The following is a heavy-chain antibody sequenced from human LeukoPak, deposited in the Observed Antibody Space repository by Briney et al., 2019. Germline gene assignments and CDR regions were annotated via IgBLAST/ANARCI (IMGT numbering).Heavy chain of an antibody. V-gene: IGHV4-4*07. CDR1: GAYINNYY. J-gene: IGHJ3*01. Sequence: SETLSLTCTVSGAYINNYYWTWIRQPAAQGLEWIGRLHATESAIYNPSLRGRVTMSLDTSKDQLSLTLTSVTAADSAVYYCASLSSGAAFDVWGQGAVVTVSS. CDR3: ASLSSGAAFDV. CDR2: LHATESA. D-gene: IGHD3-22*01.